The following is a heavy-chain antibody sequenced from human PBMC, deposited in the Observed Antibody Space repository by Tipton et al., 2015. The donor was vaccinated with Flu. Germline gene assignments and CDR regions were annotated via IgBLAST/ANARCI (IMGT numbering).Heavy chain of an antibody. V-gene: IGHV1-18*01. J-gene: IGHJ4*02. CDR3: ARDWDYHVDY. CDR1: GYTFTNYGYG. D-gene: IGHD1-7*01. CDR2: ISGYNGNK. Sequence: QMQLVQSGAEVKKPGASMKISCKASGYTFTNYGYGVSWVRQAPGQGLEWMGWISGYNGNKNYAQKVQDRVTMTTDTSTSTAYMELRSLTSDDTAVYYCARDWDYHVDYWGRGTLVTVSS.